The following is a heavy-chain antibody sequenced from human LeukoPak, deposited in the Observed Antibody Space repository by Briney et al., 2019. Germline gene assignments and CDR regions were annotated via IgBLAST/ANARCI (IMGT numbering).Heavy chain of an antibody. CDR1: GFTFSSYA. CDR2: ISGSGGST. V-gene: IGHV3-23*01. J-gene: IGHJ4*02. CDR3: ATIQAPRITMIVAYDY. D-gene: IGHD3-22*01. Sequence: PGGSLRLSCAASGFTFSSYAMSWVRQAPGNGLEWVSAISGSGGSTYYADSVKGRFTISRDNSKNTLYLQMNSLRAEDTAVYYCATIQAPRITMIVAYDYWGQGTLVTVSS.